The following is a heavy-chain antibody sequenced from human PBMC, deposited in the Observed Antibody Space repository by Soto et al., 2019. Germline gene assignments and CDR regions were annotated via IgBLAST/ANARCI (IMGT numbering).Heavy chain of an antibody. V-gene: IGHV4-34*01. CDR1: GGSFSGYY. CDR3: ARARRGVAMIVVVTHYYYYGMDV. D-gene: IGHD3-22*01. Sequence: SETLSLTCAVYGGSFSGYYWSWIRQPPGKGLEWIGEINHSGSTNYNPSLKSRVTISVDTSKNQFSLKLSSVTAADTAVYYCARARRGVAMIVVVTHYYYYGMDVWGQGTTVTVS. J-gene: IGHJ6*02. CDR2: INHSGST.